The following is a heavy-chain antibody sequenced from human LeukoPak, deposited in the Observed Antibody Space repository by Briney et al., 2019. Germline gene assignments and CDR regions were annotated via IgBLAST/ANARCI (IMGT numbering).Heavy chain of an antibody. D-gene: IGHD5-18*01. CDR2: IQSDGSKQ. J-gene: IGHJ5*02. CDR3: ARDVDTRSHSSQLDP. CDR1: GFTFSTFG. Sequence: PGGSLRLSCATAGFTFSTFGIHWVRQTPGKGLEWAAAIQSDGSKQYYGDSVKGRFTISRDSSKNTVYLQMNSLRDEDTAVYYCARDVDTRSHSSQLDPWGQGTLVTVSS. V-gene: IGHV3-33*01.